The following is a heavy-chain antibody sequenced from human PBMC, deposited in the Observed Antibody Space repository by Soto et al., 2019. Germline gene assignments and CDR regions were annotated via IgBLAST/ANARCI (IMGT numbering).Heavy chain of an antibody. CDR1: GGSISSYY. D-gene: IGHD3-22*01. CDR3: ARESYYDSSGYQLDY. Sequence: PSETLSLTCTVSGGSISSYYWSWIRQPPGKGLEWIGYIYYSGSTNYNPSLKSRVTISVDTSKNQFSLKLSSVTAADTAVYYCARESYYDSSGYQLDYWGQGTLVTVSS. CDR2: IYYSGST. J-gene: IGHJ4*02. V-gene: IGHV4-59*01.